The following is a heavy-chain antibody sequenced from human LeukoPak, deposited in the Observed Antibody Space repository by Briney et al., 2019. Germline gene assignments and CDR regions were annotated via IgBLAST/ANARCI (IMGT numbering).Heavy chain of an antibody. V-gene: IGHV3-30*01. CDR3: ASPLYCSSTSCTTT. D-gene: IGHD2-2*01. CDR2: ISYDGSNK. CDR1: GFTFSSYA. Sequence: GGSLRLSCAASGFTFSSYAMHWVRQAPGKGLEWVAVISYDGSNKYYADSVKGRFTISRDNSKNTLYLQMNSLRAEDTAVYYCASPLYCSSTSCTTTWGQGTLVTVSS. J-gene: IGHJ5*02.